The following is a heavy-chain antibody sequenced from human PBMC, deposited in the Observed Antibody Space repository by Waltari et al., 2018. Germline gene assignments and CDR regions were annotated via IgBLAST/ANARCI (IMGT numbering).Heavy chain of an antibody. CDR1: GFSPNTSGVC. Sequence: QVTLTESGPALLKPTQTLTLTCTFSGFSPNTSGVCISWIRQPPGKALEWLARIDWDEDRYYSTSLKTRLSISRDTSKNQVVLTMANVDPVDTGTYYCARLHRDYGMDVWGQGTTVTVSS. V-gene: IGHV2-70*13. CDR3: ARLHRDYGMDV. CDR2: IDWDEDR. J-gene: IGHJ6*02.